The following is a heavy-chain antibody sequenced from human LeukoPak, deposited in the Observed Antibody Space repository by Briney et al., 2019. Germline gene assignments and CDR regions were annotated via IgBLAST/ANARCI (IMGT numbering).Heavy chain of an antibody. D-gene: IGHD4-11*01. CDR2: IYYSGST. CDR1: GGSISSGDYY. J-gene: IGHJ4*02. CDR3: ARVDDYSNLYYFDY. Sequence: SQTLSLTCTVSGGSISSGDYYWSWIRQPPGKGREWIGYIYYSGSTYYNPSLKSRVTISVDTSKNQFSLKLSSVTTADTAVYYCARVDDYSNLYYFDYWGQGTLVTVSS. V-gene: IGHV4-30-4*08.